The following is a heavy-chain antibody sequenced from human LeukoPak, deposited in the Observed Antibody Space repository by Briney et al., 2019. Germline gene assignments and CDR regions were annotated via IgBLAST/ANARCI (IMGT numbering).Heavy chain of an antibody. CDR2: ITDDEDT. CDR1: GFPFRSYA. CDR3: AKVDYWSPENYFDS. J-gene: IGHJ4*02. Sequence: TGGSLRLSCVASGFPFRSYAMTWVRQTPGKGLESVSVITDDEDTYYADSVKGRFTISRDNSQNTVFLQMNSLRVEDTAVYYCAKVDYWSPENYFDSRGQGTLVTVSS. D-gene: IGHD1-1*01. V-gene: IGHV3-23*01.